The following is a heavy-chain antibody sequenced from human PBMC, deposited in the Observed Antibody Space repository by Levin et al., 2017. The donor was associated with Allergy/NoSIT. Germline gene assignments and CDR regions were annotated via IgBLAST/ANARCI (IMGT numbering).Heavy chain of an antibody. J-gene: IGHJ4*02. D-gene: IGHD2-2*01. CDR3: ARVLNLVGPGAMSDYFDS. Sequence: PGGSLRLSCAASGFTFSTYAIHWVRQAPGKGLEWVAVISNDGGNQYYADSVKGRFTVSRDNSKNAVFLQMNSLRAEAAAVYYCARVLNLVGPGAMSDYFDSWGQGTLVTVSS. CDR2: ISNDGGNQ. CDR1: GFTFSTYA. V-gene: IGHV3-30*04.